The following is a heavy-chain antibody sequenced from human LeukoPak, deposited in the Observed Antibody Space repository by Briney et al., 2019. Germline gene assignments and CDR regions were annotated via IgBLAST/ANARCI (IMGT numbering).Heavy chain of an antibody. CDR2: ISGFGGST. V-gene: IGHV3-23*01. D-gene: IGHD1-26*01. CDR1: GFSFSNYV. CDR3: AQEKKWQLPGY. Sequence: PGGSLRLSRAASGFSFSNYVMTWVRQAPGKGPEWVSTISGFGGSTFYADSVKGRFTISRDNTKNTLYLQMNSLRPEDTAVSYCAQEKKWQLPGYWGQGTLVTVSP. J-gene: IGHJ4*02.